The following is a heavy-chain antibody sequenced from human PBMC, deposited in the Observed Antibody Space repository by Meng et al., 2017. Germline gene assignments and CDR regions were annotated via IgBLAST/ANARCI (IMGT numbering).Heavy chain of an antibody. J-gene: IGHJ5*02. CDR2: IRNKANSYTT. D-gene: IGHD6-19*01. V-gene: IGHV3-72*01. CDR1: GFSFSDYY. CDR3: SGGERVAGRTWFDP. Sequence: GESLKISCEATGFSFSDYYMDWVRQAPGKGLEWVGRIRNKANSYTTEYAATVKGRFTVSRDDSKNSLYLQMNSLNTEDTAVYYYSGGERVAGRTWFDPWGQGTQVTVSS.